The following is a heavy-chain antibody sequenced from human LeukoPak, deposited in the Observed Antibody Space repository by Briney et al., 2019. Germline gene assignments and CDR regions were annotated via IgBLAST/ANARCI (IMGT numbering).Heavy chain of an antibody. CDR1: GYTFTSYG. CDR2: ISAYNGNT. Sequence: ASVKVSCKASGYTFTSYGISWVRPAPGQGLEWMGWISAYNGNTNYAQKLQGRVTMTTDTSTSTAYMELRSLRSDDTAVYYCARDRVTTVTTHFDYWGQGTLVTVSS. CDR3: ARDRVTTVTTHFDY. V-gene: IGHV1-18*01. J-gene: IGHJ4*02. D-gene: IGHD4-17*01.